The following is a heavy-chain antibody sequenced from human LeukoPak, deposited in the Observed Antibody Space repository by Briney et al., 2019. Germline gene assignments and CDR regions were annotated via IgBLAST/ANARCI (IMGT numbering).Heavy chain of an antibody. CDR3: ASGADYYYYGMDV. CDR2: IIPIFGTA. V-gene: IGHV1-69*13. Sequence: SVKVSCKASGGTFSIYAISWVRQAPGQGLEWMGGIIPIFGTANYAQKIQGRVTITADEFTSTAYMELSSLRSEDTAVYYCASGADYYYYGMDVWGQGTTVSVSS. J-gene: IGHJ6*02. D-gene: IGHD1-26*01. CDR1: GGTFSIYA.